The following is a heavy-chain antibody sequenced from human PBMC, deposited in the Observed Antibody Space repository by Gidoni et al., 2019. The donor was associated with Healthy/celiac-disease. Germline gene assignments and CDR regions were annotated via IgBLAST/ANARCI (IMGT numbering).Heavy chain of an antibody. Sequence: QLQLQESGPGLVKPSETLSLTCTVSGGSIRSSSYYWGWIRQPPGKGLEWIGSIYYSGSTYYNPSLKSRVTISVDTSKNQFSLKLSSVTAADTAVYYCARHKRHDYVWGSYRPEGWFDPWGQGTLVTVSS. J-gene: IGHJ5*02. CDR1: GGSIRSSSYY. V-gene: IGHV4-39*01. CDR3: ARHKRHDYVWGSYRPEGWFDP. CDR2: IYYSGST. D-gene: IGHD3-16*02.